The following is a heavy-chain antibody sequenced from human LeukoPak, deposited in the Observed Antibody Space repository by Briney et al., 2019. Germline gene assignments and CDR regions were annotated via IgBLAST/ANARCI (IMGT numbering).Heavy chain of an antibody. V-gene: IGHV4-34*01. CDR2: INHSGST. CDR3: ARGEFKPASMADPAAYYFDY. J-gene: IGHJ4*02. CDR1: GGSFSGYY. Sequence: SETLSLTCAVYGGSFSGYYWSWIRQPPGKGLEWIGEINHSGSTNYNPSLKSRVTISVDTSKNQFSLKLSSVTAADTAVYYCARGEFKPASMADPAAYYFDYWGQGTLVTVSS. D-gene: IGHD2-15*01.